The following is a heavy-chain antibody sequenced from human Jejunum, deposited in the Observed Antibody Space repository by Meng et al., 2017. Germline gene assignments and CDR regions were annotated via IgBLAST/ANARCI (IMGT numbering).Heavy chain of an antibody. J-gene: IGHJ4*02. V-gene: IGHV4-30-4*01. D-gene: IGHD4-11*01. CDR2: IQYSGTT. CDR1: GASISGADYY. Sequence: QVQLQESGPGLVKPSQTLSLTCTVSGASISGADYYCSWIRQPPGKGLEWIGFIQYSGTTYYSPSLKSRVTISTDTSQKQCSLEVSSVTAADSAVYYCARGNYFSSHDYWGQGTLVTVSS. CDR3: ARGNYFSSHDY.